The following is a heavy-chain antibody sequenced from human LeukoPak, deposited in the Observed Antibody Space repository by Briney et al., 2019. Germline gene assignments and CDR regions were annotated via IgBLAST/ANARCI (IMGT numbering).Heavy chain of an antibody. CDR2: INHSGST. J-gene: IGHJ5*02. D-gene: IGHD2-15*01. CDR3: ARVGVVVAATYNWFDP. CDR1: GGSFSGYY. Sequence: NSSETLSLTCAVYGGSFSGYYWSWIRQPPGKGLEWIGEINHSGSTNYNPSLKSRVTISVDTSKNQFSLKLSSVTAADTAVYYCARVGVVVAATYNWFDPWGQGTLVTVSS. V-gene: IGHV4-34*01.